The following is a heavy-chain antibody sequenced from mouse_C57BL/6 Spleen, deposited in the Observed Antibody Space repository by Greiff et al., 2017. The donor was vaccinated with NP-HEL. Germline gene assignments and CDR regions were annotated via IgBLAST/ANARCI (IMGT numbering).Heavy chain of an antibody. Sequence: EVQRVESGGGLVKPGGSLKLSCAASGFTFSSYAMSWVRQTPEKRLEWVATISDGGSYTYYPDNVKGRFTISRDNAKNNLYLQMSHLKSEDTAMYYCARDASKDYAMDYWGQGTSVTVSS. CDR3: ARDASKDYAMDY. D-gene: IGHD1-3*01. V-gene: IGHV5-4*01. J-gene: IGHJ4*01. CDR1: GFTFSSYA. CDR2: ISDGGSYT.